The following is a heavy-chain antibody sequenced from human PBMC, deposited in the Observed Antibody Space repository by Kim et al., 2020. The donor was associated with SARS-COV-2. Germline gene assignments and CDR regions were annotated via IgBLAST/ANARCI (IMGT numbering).Heavy chain of an antibody. V-gene: IGHV4-31*03. CDR2: IYYSGST. CDR1: GGSISSGGYY. CDR3: ARAVFGEPNFDY. Sequence: SETLSLTCTVSGGSISSGGYYWSWIRQHPGKGLEWIGYIYYSGSTYYNPSLKSRLTISVDTSKNQFSLKLSSVTAADTAVYYCARAVFGEPNFDYWGQGTLVTVSS. J-gene: IGHJ4*02. D-gene: IGHD3-10*01.